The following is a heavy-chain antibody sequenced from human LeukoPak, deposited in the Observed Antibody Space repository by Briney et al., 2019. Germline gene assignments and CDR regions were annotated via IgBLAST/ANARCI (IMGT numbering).Heavy chain of an antibody. CDR1: GGSFSGYY. Sequence: SETLSLTCAVYGGSFSGYYWSWIRRPPGKGLEWIGEINHSGSTNYNPSLKSRATISVDTSKNQFSLKLSSVTAADTAVYYCARGRKVVPAATFDPWGQGTLVTVSS. CDR2: INHSGST. J-gene: IGHJ5*02. D-gene: IGHD2-2*01. V-gene: IGHV4-34*01. CDR3: ARGRKVVPAATFDP.